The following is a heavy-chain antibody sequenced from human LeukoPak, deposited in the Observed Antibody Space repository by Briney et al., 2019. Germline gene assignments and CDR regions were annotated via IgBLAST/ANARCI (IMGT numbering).Heavy chain of an antibody. D-gene: IGHD3-10*01. V-gene: IGHV3-49*03. CDR3: ARTYYYGSGSPVREYYFDY. J-gene: IGHJ4*02. CDR1: GFSLGVYG. Sequence: GGALRLSCTTSGFSLGVYGLSWFRQAPGKGREWVGFIRFTGYGGTTEYAASVKGRFTISRDDSKNSLYLQMNSLKTEDTAVYYCARTYYYGSGSPVREYYFDYWGQGTLVTVSS. CDR2: IRFTGYGGTT.